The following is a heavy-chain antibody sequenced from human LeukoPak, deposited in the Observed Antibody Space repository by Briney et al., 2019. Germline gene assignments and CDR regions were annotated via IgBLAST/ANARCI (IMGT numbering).Heavy chain of an antibody. V-gene: IGHV3-33*01. J-gene: IGHJ4*02. CDR3: ARWDGGDGGRLRY. CDR1: GFTLSCCG. CDR2: TSYVGSKE. D-gene: IGHD2-21*02. Sequence: GGSLRLSCAASGFTLSCCGMHWVRQAPGKGLEWVAYTSYVGSKENYIESVKGRFIISRDNSRNTLHLQMNSLRAEDTALYYCARWDGGDGGRLRYWGQGTLVTVSS.